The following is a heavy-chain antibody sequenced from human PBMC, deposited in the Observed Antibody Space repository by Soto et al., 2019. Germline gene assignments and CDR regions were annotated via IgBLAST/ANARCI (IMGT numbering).Heavy chain of an antibody. CDR3: ARDPTEGDSSSSFFDY. V-gene: IGHV1-18*01. CDR2: ISAYNGNT. D-gene: IGHD6-6*01. J-gene: IGHJ4*02. CDR1: GYTFTSYG. Sequence: QVQLVQSGAAVKKPGATVKVSCKASGYTFTSYGISWVRQAPGQGLEWMGWISAYNGNTNYAQKLQGRVTMTTDTSTSTAYMELRSLRSDDPAVYYCARDPTEGDSSSSFFDYWGQGTLVTVSS.